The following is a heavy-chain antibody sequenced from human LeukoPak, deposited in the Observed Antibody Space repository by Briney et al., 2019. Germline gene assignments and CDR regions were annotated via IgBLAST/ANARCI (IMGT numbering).Heavy chain of an antibody. CDR2: INPNSGGT. V-gene: IGHV1-2*02. CDR3: ARDTGDGYMFGY. D-gene: IGHD5-24*01. CDR1: GYTFTGYY. J-gene: IGHJ4*02. Sequence: WASVKVSCKASGYTFTGYYMHWVRQAHGQGLEWMGWINPNSGGTNYAQKFQGRVTMTRDTSISTAYMELSRLRSDDTAVYYCARDTGDGYMFGYWGQGTLVTVSS.